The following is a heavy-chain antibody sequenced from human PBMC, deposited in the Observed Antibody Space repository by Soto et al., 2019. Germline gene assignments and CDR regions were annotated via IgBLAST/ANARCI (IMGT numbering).Heavy chain of an antibody. D-gene: IGHD3-3*01. J-gene: IGHJ6*03. CDR1: GGSISSYY. V-gene: IGHV4-59*08. CDR2: IYYSGST. CDR3: ARHTRGSSGYQKPHYYYYYYMDV. Sequence: PSETLSLTCTVSGGSISSYYWSWIRQPPGKGLEWIGYIYYSGSTNYNPSLKSRVTISVDTSKNQFSLKLSSVTAADTAVYYCARHTRGSSGYQKPHYYYYYYMDVWGKGTTVTVSS.